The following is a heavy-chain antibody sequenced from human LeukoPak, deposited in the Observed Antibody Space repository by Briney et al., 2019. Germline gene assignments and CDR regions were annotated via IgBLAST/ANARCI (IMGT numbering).Heavy chain of an antibody. CDR3: ARDPFRGDTAKAFDI. J-gene: IGHJ3*02. CDR1: GGSISSSNW. D-gene: IGHD5-18*01. V-gene: IGHV4-4*02. Sequence: PSGTLSLTCAVSGGSISSSNWWSWVRQPPGKGLEWIGEIYHSGSTNYNPSLKSRVTISVDKSKNQFSLKLSSVTAADTAVYYCARDPFRGDTAKAFDIWSQGTMVTVSS. CDR2: IYHSGST.